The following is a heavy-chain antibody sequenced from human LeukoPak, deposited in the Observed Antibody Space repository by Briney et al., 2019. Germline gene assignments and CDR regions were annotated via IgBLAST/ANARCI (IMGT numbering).Heavy chain of an antibody. D-gene: IGHD6-19*01. CDR2: INHSGST. J-gene: IGHJ4*02. CDR3: ARCIAVAGTNYYFDY. CDR1: GGSFSGYY. V-gene: IGHV4-34*01. Sequence: SETLSLTCAVYGGSFSGYYWSWIRQPPGKGLEWIGEINHSGSTNYNPSLKSRVTISVDTSKNQFSLKLSSVTAADTAVYYCARCIAVAGTNYYFDYWGQGTLVTVSS.